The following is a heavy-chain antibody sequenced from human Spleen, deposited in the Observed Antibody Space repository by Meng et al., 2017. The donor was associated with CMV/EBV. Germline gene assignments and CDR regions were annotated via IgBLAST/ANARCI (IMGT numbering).Heavy chain of an antibody. D-gene: IGHD1-26*01. CDR1: GFTFSSYA. J-gene: IGHJ4*02. CDR2: INWNSGST. CDR3: ARGGSYYSRGLDY. Sequence: GESLKISCAASGFTFSSYAMSWVRQAPGKGLEWVSRINWNSGSTSYADSVKGRFTISRDDAKNSLYLQMNSLRVEDTALYYCARGGSYYSRGLDYWGQGTLVTVSS. V-gene: IGHV3-20*04.